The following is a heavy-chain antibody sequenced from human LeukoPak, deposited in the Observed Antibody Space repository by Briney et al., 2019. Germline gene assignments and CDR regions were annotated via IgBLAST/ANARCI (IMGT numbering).Heavy chain of an antibody. CDR3: ARAGLWDYSDSSGYHNGAFDI. J-gene: IGHJ3*02. CDR1: GFTVSTNY. D-gene: IGHD3-22*01. Sequence: GGSLRLSCAASGFTVSTNYMRWVRQAPGKGLEWVSVIYSGGSTYYADSVKGRFTISRDNSKNTLYLQMNSLRAEDTAVYYCARAGLWDYSDSSGYHNGAFDIWGQGTMVTVSS. CDR2: IYSGGST. V-gene: IGHV3-53*01.